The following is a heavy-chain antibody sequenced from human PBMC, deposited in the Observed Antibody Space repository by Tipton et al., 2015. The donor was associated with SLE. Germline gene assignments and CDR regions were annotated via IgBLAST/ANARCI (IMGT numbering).Heavy chain of an antibody. CDR3: ARENRIAVAGYYYMDV. D-gene: IGHD6-19*01. CDR2: IYTSGST. J-gene: IGHJ6*03. V-gene: IGHV4-61*09. CDR1: GGSISSGSYY. Sequence: TLSLTCTVSGGSISSGSYYWSWIRQPAGKGLEWIGYIYTSGSTNYNPSLKSRVTISVDTSKNQFSLKLSSVTAADTAVYYCARENRIAVAGYYYMDVWGKGTTVTVSS.